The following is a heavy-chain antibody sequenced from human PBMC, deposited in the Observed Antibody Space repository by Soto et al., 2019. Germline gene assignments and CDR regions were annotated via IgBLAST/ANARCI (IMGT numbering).Heavy chain of an antibody. Sequence: QVQLVQSAAEVKKPGSSVKVSCKASGGTFSTCAITWVRQAPGQGLEWMGGIIPVFGTAHYAQKFQGRVTITADESTSTAYMELSSLTSEDTAGYYCARALEEYYYDSAGYYSGYWGQGTLVTVST. CDR3: ARALEEYYYDSAGYYSGY. D-gene: IGHD3-22*01. CDR1: GGTFSTCA. CDR2: IIPVFGTA. J-gene: IGHJ4*02. V-gene: IGHV1-69*12.